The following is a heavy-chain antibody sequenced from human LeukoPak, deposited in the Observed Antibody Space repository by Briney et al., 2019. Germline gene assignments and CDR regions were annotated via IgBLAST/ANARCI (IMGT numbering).Heavy chain of an antibody. V-gene: IGHV3-7*01. CDR3: ARGPRLYCSSTSCYARYYGMDV. CDR2: IKQDGSEK. D-gene: IGHD2-2*01. Sequence: PGGSLRLSCAASGFTFSSYWMSWVRQAPGKGLEWVANIKQDGSEKYYVDSLKGRFTISRDSAKNSLYLQMNSLRAEDTAVYYCARGPRLYCSSTSCYARYYGMDVWGQGTTVTVSS. J-gene: IGHJ6*02. CDR1: GFTFSSYW.